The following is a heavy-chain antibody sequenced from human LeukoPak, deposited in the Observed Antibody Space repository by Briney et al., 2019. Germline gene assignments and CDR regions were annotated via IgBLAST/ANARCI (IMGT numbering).Heavy chain of an antibody. Sequence: PSETLSLTCTVSGGSISSYYWSWIRQPPGKGLEWIGYVYYSGSTNYNPSLKSRVTISVDTSKNQFSLKLTSVTAADTAVYYCARTTEGGYTYGYFYYYYMDVWGKGTTVTISS. CDR3: ARTTEGGYTYGYFYYYYMDV. V-gene: IGHV4-59*01. CDR1: GGSISSYY. D-gene: IGHD5-18*01. CDR2: VYYSGST. J-gene: IGHJ6*03.